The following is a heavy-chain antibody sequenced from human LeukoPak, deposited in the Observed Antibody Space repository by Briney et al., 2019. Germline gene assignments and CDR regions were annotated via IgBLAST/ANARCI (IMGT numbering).Heavy chain of an antibody. CDR1: GGSFSGYS. Sequence: SETLSLTCAVYGGSFSGYSWSWIRQPPGKGLEWIGKINHSGSTNYNPSLKSRVTISIDTTKSQFSLNLTSVTAADTSMYYCARVSAWLVYFDYWGQRTLVTVSP. V-gene: IGHV4-34*01. CDR2: INHSGST. J-gene: IGHJ4*02. CDR3: ARVSAWLVYFDY. D-gene: IGHD5-12*01.